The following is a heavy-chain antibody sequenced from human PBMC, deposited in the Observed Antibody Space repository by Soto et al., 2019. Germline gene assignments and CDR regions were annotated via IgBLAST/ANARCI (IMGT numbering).Heavy chain of an antibody. J-gene: IGHJ6*02. CDR2: ISSSGSTI. CDR1: GFTFSSYE. D-gene: IGHD3-3*01. Sequence: GGSLRLSCAASGFTFSSYEMNWVRQAPGKGLEWVSYISSSGSTIYYADSVKGRFTISRDNAKNSLYLQMNSLRAEDTAVYYCAREYYDFWSGYPLTYYYYGMDVWGQGTTVTVSS. V-gene: IGHV3-48*03. CDR3: AREYYDFWSGYPLTYYYYGMDV.